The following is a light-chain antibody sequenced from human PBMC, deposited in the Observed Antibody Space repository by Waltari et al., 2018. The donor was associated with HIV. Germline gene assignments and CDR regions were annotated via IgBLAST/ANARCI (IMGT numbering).Light chain of an antibody. J-gene: IGLJ3*02. CDR3: QTWGTGWV. Sequence: QLVLTQSPSASASLGASVKLTCTLSSGHSSYAIAWHQQQPEKGPRYLMKLNSDGSHSKGDGIPDRFSGSSSGAESYLTSASRQSEDEADYYCQTWGTGWVFGGGTKLTVL. CDR2: LNSDGSH. V-gene: IGLV4-69*01. CDR1: SGHSSYA.